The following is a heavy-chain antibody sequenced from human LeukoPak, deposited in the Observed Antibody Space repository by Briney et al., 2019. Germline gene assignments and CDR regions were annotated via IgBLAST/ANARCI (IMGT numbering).Heavy chain of an antibody. Sequence: PGRSLRLSCAASGFTFYDYAMHWVRHAPGKGLEWVSGISWNSGSIGYADSVKGRFTISRDNAKNSLYLQMNSLRAEDTALYYCAKDNYDSSGSLDIWGQGTMVTVSS. D-gene: IGHD3-22*01. CDR2: ISWNSGSI. CDR3: AKDNYDSSGSLDI. J-gene: IGHJ3*02. CDR1: GFTFYDYA. V-gene: IGHV3-9*01.